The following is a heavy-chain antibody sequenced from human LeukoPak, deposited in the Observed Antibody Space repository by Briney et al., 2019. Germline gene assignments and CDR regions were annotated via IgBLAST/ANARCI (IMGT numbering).Heavy chain of an antibody. J-gene: IGHJ4*02. D-gene: IGHD3-10*01. V-gene: IGHV1-2*02. Sequence: GASVKVSCKASGYTFTGYYMHWVRQAPGQGLEWMGWINPNSGGTNYAQKFQGRVTMTRDTSISTAYMELSRLRSDDTAVYYCARRGTLLWFGAFPEYYFDYWGQGTLVTVSS. CDR2: INPNSGGT. CDR1: GYTFTGYY. CDR3: ARRGTLLWFGAFPEYYFDY.